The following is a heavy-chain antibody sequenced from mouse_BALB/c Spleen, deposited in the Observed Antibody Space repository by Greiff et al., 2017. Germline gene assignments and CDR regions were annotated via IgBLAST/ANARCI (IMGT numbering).Heavy chain of an antibody. CDR1: GFTFSSYA. J-gene: IGHJ3*01. CDR2: ISSGGST. D-gene: IGHD1-1*01. Sequence: EVKLVESGGGLVKPGGSLKLSCAASGFTFSSYAMSWVRQTPEKRLEWVASISSGGSTYYPDSVKGRFTISRDNARNILYLQMSSLRSEDTAMYYCARGGYYGSSDWFAYWGQGTLVTVSA. V-gene: IGHV5-6-5*01. CDR3: ARGGYYGSSDWFAY.